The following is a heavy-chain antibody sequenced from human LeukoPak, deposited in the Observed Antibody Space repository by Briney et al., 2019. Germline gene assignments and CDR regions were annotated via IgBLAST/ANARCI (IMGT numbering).Heavy chain of an antibody. CDR1: GGSFSGYY. CDR3: ARDLIRGRPMVVRKYYFDY. J-gene: IGHJ4*02. Sequence: SETLSLTCAVYGGSFSGYYWSWIRQPPGKGLEWIGEINHSGSTNYNASLKSRVTISVDTSKNQFSLKLSSVTAADTAVYYCARDLIRGRPMVVRKYYFDYWGQGTLVTVSS. V-gene: IGHV4-34*01. CDR2: INHSGST. D-gene: IGHD4-23*01.